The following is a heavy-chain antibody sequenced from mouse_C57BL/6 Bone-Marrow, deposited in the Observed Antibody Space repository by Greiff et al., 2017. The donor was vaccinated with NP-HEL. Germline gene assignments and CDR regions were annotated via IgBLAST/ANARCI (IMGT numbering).Heavy chain of an antibody. CDR1: GYAFSSYW. D-gene: IGHD1-1*01. V-gene: IGHV1-80*01. J-gene: IGHJ4*01. CDR3: ARWSITTVVEGVDY. CDR2: IYPGDGDT. Sequence: QVQLQQSGAELVKPGASVKISCKASGYAFSSYWMNWVKQRPGKGLEWIGQIYPGDGDTNYNGKFKGKATLTADKSSSTAYMQRSSLTSEDSAVYFCARWSITTVVEGVDYWGQGTSVTVSS.